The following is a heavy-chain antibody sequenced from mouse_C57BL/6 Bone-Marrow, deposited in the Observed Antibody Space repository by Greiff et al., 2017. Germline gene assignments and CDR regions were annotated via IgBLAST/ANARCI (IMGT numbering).Heavy chain of an antibody. J-gene: IGHJ3*01. CDR1: GFTFSDYY. Sequence: EVQLVESGGGLVQPGGSLKLSCAASGFTFSDYYMYWVRQTPEKRLEWVAYISNGGGSTYYPDTVKGRFTISRDNAKNTLYLQISRLKSEDTAMYYCARPYYYGSSYGWFAYWGQGTLVTVSA. CDR2: ISNGGGST. CDR3: ARPYYYGSSYGWFAY. V-gene: IGHV5-12*01. D-gene: IGHD1-1*01.